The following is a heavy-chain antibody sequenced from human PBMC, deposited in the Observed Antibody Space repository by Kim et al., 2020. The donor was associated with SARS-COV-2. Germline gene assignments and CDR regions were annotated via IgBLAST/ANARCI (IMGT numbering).Heavy chain of an antibody. CDR3: AASPTVPKSE. CDR2: Q. J-gene: IGHJ4*02. V-gene: IGHV3-30*02. D-gene: IGHD4-17*01. Sequence: QYYEDFVKGRFTLSRDNSKSTLYLQMDSLRTEDTAVYYCAASPTVPKSEWCQGTLVTVSS.